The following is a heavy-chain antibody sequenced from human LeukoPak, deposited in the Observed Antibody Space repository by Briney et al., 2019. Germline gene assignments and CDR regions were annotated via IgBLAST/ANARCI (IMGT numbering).Heavy chain of an antibody. J-gene: IGHJ3*02. Sequence: GGSLRLSCAASGFTFSDYYMSWIRQAPGKGLEWVSYISSSGSTIYYADSVKGRFTISRDNVKNSLYLQMNSPRAEDTAVYYCASPSPPNRDGYNLGGAFDIWGQGTMVTVSS. CDR3: ASPSPPNRDGYNLGGAFDI. CDR1: GFTFSDYY. CDR2: ISSSGSTI. V-gene: IGHV3-11*01. D-gene: IGHD5-24*01.